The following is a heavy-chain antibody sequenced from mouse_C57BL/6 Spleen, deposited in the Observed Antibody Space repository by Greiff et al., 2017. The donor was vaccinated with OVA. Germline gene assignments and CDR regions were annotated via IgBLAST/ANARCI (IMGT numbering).Heavy chain of an antibody. V-gene: IGHV5-17*01. J-gene: IGHJ3*01. CDR3: ARGENDVAWFAY. CDR1: GFTFSDYG. Sequence: EVNVVESGGGLVKPGGSLKLSCAASGFTFSDYGMHWVRQAPEQGLEWVAYISSGSSTICYGDTVKGRFTISRDNAKNTLFLQMTSLRSEDTAMYYCARGENDVAWFAYWGQGTLVTVSA. D-gene: IGHD2-12*01. CDR2: ISSGSSTI.